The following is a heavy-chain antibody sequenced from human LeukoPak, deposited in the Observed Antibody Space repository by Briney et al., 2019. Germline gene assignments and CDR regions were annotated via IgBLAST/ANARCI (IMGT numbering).Heavy chain of an antibody. J-gene: IGHJ6*02. CDR3: AKDAYDFWSGYHEEYGMDV. CDR2: ISYDGSNK. V-gene: IGHV3-30*18. CDR1: GFTFSSYG. Sequence: GGSLRLSCAASGFTFSSYGMHWVRQAPGKGLEWVAVISYDGSNKYYADSVKGRFTISRDNSKNTLYLQMNSLRAEDTAVYYCAKDAYDFWSGYHEEYGMDVWGQGTTVTVSS. D-gene: IGHD3-3*01.